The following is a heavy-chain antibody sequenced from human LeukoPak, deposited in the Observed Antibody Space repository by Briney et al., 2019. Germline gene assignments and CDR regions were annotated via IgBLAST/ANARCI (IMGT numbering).Heavy chain of an antibody. D-gene: IGHD6-19*01. V-gene: IGHV3-11*03. CDR2: ISSSSSYT. CDR1: GFTFSDYY. CDR3: ARTSSGWGFDF. Sequence: GGSLRLSCAASGFTFSDYYMSWIRQAPGKGLEWVSFISSSSSYTNFADSVKGRFTISRDNAKNSLYLQMNSLRAEDTALYYCARTSSGWGFDFWGQGALVTVSS. J-gene: IGHJ4*02.